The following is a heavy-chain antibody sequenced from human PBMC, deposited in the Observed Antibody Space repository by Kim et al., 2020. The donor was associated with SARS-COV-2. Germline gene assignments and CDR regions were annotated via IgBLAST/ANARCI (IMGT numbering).Heavy chain of an antibody. D-gene: IGHD3-10*01. J-gene: IGHJ6*02. CDR3: ARDPHGSYYYYYGMDV. CDR2: IYHSGST. CDR1: GGSISSSNW. Sequence: SETLSLTCAVSGGSISSSNWWSWVRQPPGKGLELIGEIYHSGSTNYNPSLKSRVTISVDKSKNPFSLKLSSVTAADTAVYYCARDPHGSYYYYYGMDVLGQGTPVTVSS. V-gene: IGHV4-4*02.